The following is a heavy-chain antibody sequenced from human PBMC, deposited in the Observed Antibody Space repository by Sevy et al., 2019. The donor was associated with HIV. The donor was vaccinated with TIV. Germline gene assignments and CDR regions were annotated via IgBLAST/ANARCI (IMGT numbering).Heavy chain of an antibody. D-gene: IGHD4-17*01. J-gene: IGHJ4*02. CDR2: MWFDGSNT. V-gene: IGHV3-33*01. CDR3: ARDLEFYDYGDYGPAFMPDY. CDR1: GFTFSTYG. Sequence: GGSLRLSCEASGFTFSTYGMHWVRQAPGKGLEWVAVMWFDGSNTYYADSVKGRFTISRDIAKNTLHLQMNSLRAEDTAVYYCARDLEFYDYGDYGPAFMPDYWGQGTLVTVSS.